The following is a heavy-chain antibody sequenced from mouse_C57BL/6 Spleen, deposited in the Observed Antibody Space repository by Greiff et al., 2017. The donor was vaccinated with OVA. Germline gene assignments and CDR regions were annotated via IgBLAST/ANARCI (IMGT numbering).Heavy chain of an antibody. CDR2: FPPSNDDT. CDR1: GYTFTTSP. V-gene: IGHV1-47*01. J-gene: IGHJ2*01. Sequence: QVQLQQSGAELVKPGASVKMSCKASGYTFTTSPIEWVKQNHGKSLEWIGNFPPSNDDTKYNEKFKGKATLTVEKSSSTVYLGLSLVTSDDSAVYDCSIGGTQRFYDCWGQCTTLTVAS. CDR3: SIGGTQRFYDC. D-gene: IGHD4-1*01.